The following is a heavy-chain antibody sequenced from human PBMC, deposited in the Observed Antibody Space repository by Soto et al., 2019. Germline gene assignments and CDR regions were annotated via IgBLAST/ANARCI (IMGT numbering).Heavy chain of an antibody. CDR2: IYYSGST. Sequence: SETLTLTCTVSGGSISSSSYYWGWIRQPPGKGLEWIGSIYYSGSTYYNPSLKSRVTISVDTSKNQFSLKLSSVTAADTAVYYCARLWFGSDYYYYYYMDVWGKGTTVTVSS. V-gene: IGHV4-39*01. J-gene: IGHJ6*03. D-gene: IGHD2-15*01. CDR3: ARLWFGSDYYYYYYMDV. CDR1: GGSISSSSYY.